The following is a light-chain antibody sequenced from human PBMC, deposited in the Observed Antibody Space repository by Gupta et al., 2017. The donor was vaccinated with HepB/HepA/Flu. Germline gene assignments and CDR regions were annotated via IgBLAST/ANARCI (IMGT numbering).Light chain of an antibody. J-gene: IGKJ2*01. V-gene: IGKV3-15*01. CDR1: QSVSST. CDR2: GAS. Sequence: EIVMTQFQDTLSVSQGERATLSCRAGQSVSSTLAWYQQKPGQTPRLLIYGASTRATGIPARFSGSGSGTEFTLTISGLQSEDFAVYYCQHYNNWPPYTFGQGTKLEIK. CDR3: QHYNNWPPYT.